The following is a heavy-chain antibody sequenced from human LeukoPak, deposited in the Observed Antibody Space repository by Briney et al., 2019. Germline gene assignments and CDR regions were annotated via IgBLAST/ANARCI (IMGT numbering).Heavy chain of an antibody. CDR2: ITSRGQI. CDR1: GFSFSTYC. D-gene: IGHD3-22*01. Sequence: GGSLRLSCEASGFSFSTYCVNWVRQPPGEGLEWVSSITSRGQIYYAESLKGRFTTAIDNAENSLFLQMNSLRADDTAGYYCARGAEYYYDSSGYFPFHYWGQRTLVSVPS. J-gene: IGHJ4*02. CDR3: ARGAEYYYDSSGYFPFHY. V-gene: IGHV3-21*01.